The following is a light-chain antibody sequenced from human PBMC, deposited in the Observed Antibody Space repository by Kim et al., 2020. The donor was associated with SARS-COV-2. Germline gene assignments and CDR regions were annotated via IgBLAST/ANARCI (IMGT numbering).Light chain of an antibody. V-gene: IGKV1-33*01. CDR3: QQYDNLPPKVT. J-gene: IGKJ5*01. CDR1: QDISNY. CDR2: DAS. Sequence: DIQMTQSPSSLSASVGDRVTITCQASQDISNYLNWYQQKPGKAPKLLIYDASTLETGLPSRFSGRGSGTDFTFTISSLQPEGITTYYCQQYDNLPPKVTFGQGTRLEIK.